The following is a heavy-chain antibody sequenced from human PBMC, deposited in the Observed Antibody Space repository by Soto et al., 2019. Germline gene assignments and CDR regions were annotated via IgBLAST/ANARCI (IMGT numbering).Heavy chain of an antibody. V-gene: IGHV1-69*06. CDR2: IIPIFGTA. J-gene: IGHJ5*02. Sequence: SVKVSCKASGGTFSSYAISWVRQAPGQGLEWMGGIIPIFGTANYAQKFQGRVTITADKSTSTAYMELSSLRSEDTAVHYCARVVPAAPPGVVVVVAARGWFDPWGQGTLVTVSS. CDR1: GGTFSSYA. CDR3: ARVVPAAPPGVVVVVAARGWFDP. D-gene: IGHD2-15*01.